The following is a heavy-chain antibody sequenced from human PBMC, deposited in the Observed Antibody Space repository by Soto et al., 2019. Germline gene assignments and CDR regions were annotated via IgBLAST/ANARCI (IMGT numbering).Heavy chain of an antibody. CDR3: ARERGGYGLFDS. Sequence: SETLSLTCTVSGGSISNAAYSWSWIRQPPGKGLEWIGYIYPSGMPFYNPSLRSRVTISIDRSNDQFSLDLKSVTAADTAVYYCARERGGYGLFDSWGQGTLVTVS. CDR1: GGSISNAAYS. CDR2: IYPSGMP. V-gene: IGHV4-30-2*01. D-gene: IGHD5-18*01. J-gene: IGHJ4*02.